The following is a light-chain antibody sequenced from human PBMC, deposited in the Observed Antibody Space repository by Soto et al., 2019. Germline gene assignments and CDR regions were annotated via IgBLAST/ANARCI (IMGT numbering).Light chain of an antibody. V-gene: IGKV1-39*01. CDR1: QSISSY. J-gene: IGKJ2*01. Sequence: DIQMTQSPSSLSASVGDRVTITCRASQSISSYLNWYQQKPVKAPKLLIYAASSLQSGVPSRFSGGGSGTDFTLTISRLQPEDFATYYCQQSYSTPTFGQGTKLEIK. CDR2: AAS. CDR3: QQSYSTPT.